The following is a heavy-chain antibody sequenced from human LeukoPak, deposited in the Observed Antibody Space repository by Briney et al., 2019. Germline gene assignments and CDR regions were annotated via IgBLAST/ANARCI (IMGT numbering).Heavy chain of an antibody. V-gene: IGHV1-2*02. D-gene: IGHD3-16*01. Sequence: GASVKVSCKASGYTFTGYYMHWVRQAPGQGLAWMGWINPNSGGTNYAQKFQGRATMTRDTSISTAYMELSRLRSDDTAVYYCARGFPLGYYYYGMDVWGQGTTVTVSS. CDR3: ARGFPLGYYYYGMDV. CDR1: GYTFTGYY. CDR2: INPNSGGT. J-gene: IGHJ6*02.